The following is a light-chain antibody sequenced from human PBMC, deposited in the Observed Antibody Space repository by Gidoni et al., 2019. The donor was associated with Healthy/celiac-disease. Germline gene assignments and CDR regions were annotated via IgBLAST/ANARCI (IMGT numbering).Light chain of an antibody. V-gene: IGKV4-1*01. CDR2: WAS. J-gene: IGKJ4*01. Sequence: DIVMTQSPDSLAVSLGERATINCKSSQSVLYSSNNKNYLAWYQQKQGQPPKLLIYWASTRESGVPDRFSGSGSGTDFTLTISSLQAEDVAVYYCQQYYTPLTFGGGTKVEIK. CDR1: QSVLYSSNNKNY. CDR3: QQYYTPLT.